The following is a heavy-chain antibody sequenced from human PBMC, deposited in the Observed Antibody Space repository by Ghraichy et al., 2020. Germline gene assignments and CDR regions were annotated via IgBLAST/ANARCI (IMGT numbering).Heavy chain of an antibody. D-gene: IGHD6-6*01. J-gene: IGHJ6*03. CDR2: IYYSGST. Sequence: ESLNISCTVSGGSVSSGSYYWSWIRQPPGKGLEWIGYIYYSGSTNYNPSLKSRVTLSVDTSKNQFSLKLSSVTAADTAVYYCARVVAARHYYYYYYIDVLGKGTTVTVSS. CDR3: ARVVAARHYYYYYYIDV. V-gene: IGHV4-61*01. CDR1: GGSVSSGSYY.